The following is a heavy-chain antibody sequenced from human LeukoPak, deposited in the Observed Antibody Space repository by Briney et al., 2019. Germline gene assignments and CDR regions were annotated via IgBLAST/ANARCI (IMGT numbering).Heavy chain of an antibody. J-gene: IGHJ3*02. D-gene: IGHD6-13*01. CDR2: IYHSGST. V-gene: IGHV4-38-2*01. CDR1: GYSISSGYY. CDR3: ARSLAGYSSSWYHDAFDT. Sequence: PSETLSLTCAVSGYSISSGYYWGWIRQPPGKGLEWIGSIYHSGSTYYNPSLKSRVTISVDTSKSQFSLKLSSVTAADTAVYYCARSLAGYSSSWYHDAFDTWGQGTMVTVSS.